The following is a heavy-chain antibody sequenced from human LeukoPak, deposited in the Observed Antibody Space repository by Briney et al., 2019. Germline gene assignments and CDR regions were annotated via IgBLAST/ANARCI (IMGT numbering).Heavy chain of an antibody. D-gene: IGHD2-8*01. Sequence: ASVTVSCKASGYRFITHEIHWVRQAPGQGLEWMGWINPYNGNTNYAQKFQGRVNMTTDTFTSTAYMELSSLTSDDTAVFYCARSFCTSGVCACGYYYGMDVWGQGTTVTVPS. CDR3: ARSFCTSGVCACGYYYGMDV. V-gene: IGHV1-18*01. J-gene: IGHJ6*02. CDR1: GYRFITHE. CDR2: INPYNGNT.